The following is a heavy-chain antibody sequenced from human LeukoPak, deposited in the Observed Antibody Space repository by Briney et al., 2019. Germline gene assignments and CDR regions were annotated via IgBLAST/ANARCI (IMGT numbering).Heavy chain of an antibody. J-gene: IGHJ6*02. D-gene: IGHD4-17*01. Sequence: SVKVSCKASGGTFSSYAISWVRQAPGQGLEWMGGIIPIFGTANYAQKFQGRVTITADESTSTAYMELSSLRSEDTAVYYCASTFETYGDYDYYYGMDVWGQGTTVTVSS. CDR1: GGTFSSYA. CDR2: IIPIFGTA. V-gene: IGHV1-69*13. CDR3: ASTFETYGDYDYYYGMDV.